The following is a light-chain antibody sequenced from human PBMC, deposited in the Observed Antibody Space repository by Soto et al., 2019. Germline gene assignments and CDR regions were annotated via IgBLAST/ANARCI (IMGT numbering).Light chain of an antibody. V-gene: IGLV2-18*02. CDR2: EVS. CDR1: SSYVGSYNR. Sequence: QSVLTQPPSVSGSPGQSVAISCSGTSSYVGSYNRVSWYQQPPGTAPKLMIYEVSNRPSGVPDRFSGSKSGNTASLTISGLQAEDEADYYCNSYTTGNTYVFGTGTKVTVL. J-gene: IGLJ1*01. CDR3: NSYTTGNTYV.